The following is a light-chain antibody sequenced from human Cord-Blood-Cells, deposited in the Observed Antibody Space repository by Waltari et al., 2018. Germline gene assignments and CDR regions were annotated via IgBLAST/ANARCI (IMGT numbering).Light chain of an antibody. CDR1: QDISNC. CDR2: DAS. J-gene: IGKJ1*01. Sequence: DIQMTQSPSSLSASVGDRVTITCQASQDISNCLTWYQQKPGKAPKLLIYDASSLERGVPSRFSGSGSGTDFTLTISSLQPNDIATYYCQQYDNYSRTFGQGTKVEIK. CDR3: QQYDNYSRT. V-gene: IGKV1-33*01.